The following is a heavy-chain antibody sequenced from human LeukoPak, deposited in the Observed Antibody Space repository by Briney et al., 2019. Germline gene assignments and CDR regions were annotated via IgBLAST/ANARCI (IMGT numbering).Heavy chain of an antibody. CDR2: IKPNRGGT. J-gene: IGHJ4*02. D-gene: IGHD3-3*01. CDR1: GYTFTGYY. V-gene: IGHV1-2*02. CDR3: ARDLVNCDFWSGSRGEFDY. Sequence: GASVKVSCKASGYTFTGYYMHWVRPAPGQGLEWMGWIKPNRGGTNYAQKFQGRVTMTRDTSISTAYMELSRLRSDDTAVYYCARDLVNCDFWSGSRGEFDYWGQGTLVTVSS.